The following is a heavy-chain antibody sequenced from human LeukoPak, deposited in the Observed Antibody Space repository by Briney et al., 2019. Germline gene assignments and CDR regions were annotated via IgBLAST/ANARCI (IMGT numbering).Heavy chain of an antibody. CDR2: IIPIVGIL. Sequence: SVKVSCKASGGTFTSYGINWVRQAPGLGLEWMGRIIPIVGILNYAQRFQGRVTITADNSANIAYMELSSLRSEDTAVYYCARGGSYYFYNGMDVWGQGTTVTVSS. J-gene: IGHJ6*02. D-gene: IGHD1-26*01. V-gene: IGHV1-69*04. CDR1: GGTFTSYG. CDR3: ARGGSYYFYNGMDV.